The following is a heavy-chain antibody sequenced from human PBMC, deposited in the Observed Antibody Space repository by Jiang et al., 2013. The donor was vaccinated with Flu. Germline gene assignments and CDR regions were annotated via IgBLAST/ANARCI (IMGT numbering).Heavy chain of an antibody. D-gene: IGHD4-23*01. CDR3: ARARDGNFYFDY. CDR2: IYAGGSNT. CDR1: GYSFTNYW. Sequence: GAEVKKPGESLKISCKGSGYSFTNYWFGWVRQMPGRGLEWMGIIYAGGSNTKYSPSFQGQVTISVDKSISTAYLQWSSLKASDTAMYYCARARDGNFYFDYCGQGTLVTVSS. J-gene: IGHJ4*02. V-gene: IGHV5-51*01.